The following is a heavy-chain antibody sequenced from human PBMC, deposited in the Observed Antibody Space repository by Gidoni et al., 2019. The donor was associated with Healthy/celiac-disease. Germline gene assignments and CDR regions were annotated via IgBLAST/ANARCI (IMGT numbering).Heavy chain of an antibody. CDR1: GFPFSSYT. CDR3: ARATGYSSLWGEYFDY. CDR2: ISSSSSYI. Sequence: EVQLVESGGGLVKPGGSLRLSCAASGFPFSSYTMNWVRQAPGKGLEWVSSISSSSSYIYYADSVKGRFTISRDNAKNSLYLQMNSLRAEDTAVYYCARATGYSSLWGEYFDYWGQGTLVTVSS. D-gene: IGHD6-19*01. V-gene: IGHV3-21*01. J-gene: IGHJ4*02.